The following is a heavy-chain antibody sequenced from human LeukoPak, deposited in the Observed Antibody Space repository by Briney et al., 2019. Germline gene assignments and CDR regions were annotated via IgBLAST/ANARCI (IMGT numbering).Heavy chain of an antibody. D-gene: IGHD6-13*01. CDR1: GGSFSGYY. CDR3: ARRIAAAGTRTKYYYYYGMDV. V-gene: IGHV4-34*01. J-gene: IGHJ6*04. Sequence: PSETLSLTCAVYGGSFSGYYWSWIRQPPGKGLEWIGEINHSGSTNYNPSLKSRVTISVDTSKNQFSLKLSSVTAADTAVYYCARRIAAAGTRTKYYYYYGMDVWGKGTTVTVPS. CDR2: INHSGST.